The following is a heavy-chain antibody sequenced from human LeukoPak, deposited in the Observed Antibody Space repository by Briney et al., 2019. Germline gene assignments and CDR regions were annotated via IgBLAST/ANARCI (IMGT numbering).Heavy chain of an antibody. CDR3: ARSTRYNYDTSGYRDFEH. CDR1: GFSFDYYG. Sequence: PGGSLTPSREASGFSFDYYGMTWARQPPEKGLEWVAGIDWNGASTGHADSVKGRFTISRDKAKNSLYLQMNSLRAEDTAFYYCARSTRYNYDTSGYRDFEHWGQGTLVTVSA. J-gene: IGHJ4*02. D-gene: IGHD3-22*01. V-gene: IGHV3-20*04. CDR2: IDWNGAST.